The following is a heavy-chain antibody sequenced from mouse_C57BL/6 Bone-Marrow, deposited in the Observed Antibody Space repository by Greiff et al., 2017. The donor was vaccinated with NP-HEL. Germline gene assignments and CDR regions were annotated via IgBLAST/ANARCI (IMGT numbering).Heavy chain of an antibody. J-gene: IGHJ4*01. CDR1: GFTFSSYT. CDR2: ISGGGGNT. D-gene: IGHD1-1*01. V-gene: IGHV5-9*01. Sequence: EVKLVESGGGLVKPGGSLKLSCAASGFTFSSYTMSWVRQTPEKRLEWVATISGGGGNTYYPDSVKGRFTISRDNAKNTLYLQSSSLRSEDMVLYYGARPIYRELVLRYDAMDYWGQGTSVTGSS. CDR3: ARPIYRELVLRYDAMDY.